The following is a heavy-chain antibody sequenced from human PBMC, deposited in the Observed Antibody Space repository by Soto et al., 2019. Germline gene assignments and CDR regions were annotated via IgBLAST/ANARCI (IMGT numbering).Heavy chain of an antibody. D-gene: IGHD3-22*01. J-gene: IGHJ5*02. CDR3: AREGSGYEDNWFDP. V-gene: IGHV1-69*08. CDR1: GGTLSIKT. CDR2: IIPIIGIT. Sequence: QVQLVQSGAEVKKPGSSVKVSCKASGGTLSIKTLSWVRQAPGQGFEWMGRIIPIIGITNYAQKLQGRVTITADSPTGTAYMELSSLSSEDTAVYYCAREGSGYEDNWFDPWGQGTLVTVSS.